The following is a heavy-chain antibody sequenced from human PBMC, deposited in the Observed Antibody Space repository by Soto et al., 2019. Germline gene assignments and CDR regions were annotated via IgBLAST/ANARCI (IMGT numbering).Heavy chain of an antibody. CDR1: GGSFSGYY. D-gene: IGHD6-19*01. CDR3: ARRVAVPGAHIDY. J-gene: IGHJ4*02. V-gene: IGHV4-34*01. Sequence: SETLSLTCAVYGGSFSGYYWSWFRQPPGKGLEWIGEINHSGSTNYNPSLKSRVTISVDTSKNQFSLKLSSVTAADTAVYYCARRVAVPGAHIDYWGQGTQVTVSA. CDR2: INHSGST.